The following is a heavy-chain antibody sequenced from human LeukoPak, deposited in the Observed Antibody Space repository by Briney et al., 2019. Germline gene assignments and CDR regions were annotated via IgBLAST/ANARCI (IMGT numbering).Heavy chain of an antibody. J-gene: IGHJ4*02. CDR2: ISSSSSYI. V-gene: IGHV3-21*01. CDR3: AKDRKATIFGVLTK. D-gene: IGHD3-3*01. Sequence: GGSLRLSCAASGFTFSSYSMNWVRQAPGKGLEWVSSISSSSSYIYYADSVKGRFTISRDNAKNSLYLQMNSLRAEDTAVYYCAKDRKATIFGVLTKWGQGTLVTVPS. CDR1: GFTFSSYS.